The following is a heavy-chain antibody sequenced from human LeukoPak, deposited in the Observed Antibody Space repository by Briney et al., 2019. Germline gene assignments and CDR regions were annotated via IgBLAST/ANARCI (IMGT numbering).Heavy chain of an antibody. CDR3: ARATITMAVGVPADAFDI. Sequence: SQTLSLTCTVSGGSISSADYYWSWIRQPPGKGLEWIGYIYYSGNTYYNPSLKSRVTISVDRSKNQFSLKQSSVTAADTSVYYCARATITMAVGVPADAFDIWGQGTMVTVSS. D-gene: IGHD3-22*01. CDR2: IYYSGNT. J-gene: IGHJ3*02. V-gene: IGHV4-30-4*08. CDR1: GGSISSADYY.